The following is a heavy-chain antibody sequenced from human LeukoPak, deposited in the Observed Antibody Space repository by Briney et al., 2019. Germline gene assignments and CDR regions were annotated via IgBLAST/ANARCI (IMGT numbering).Heavy chain of an antibody. CDR1: GYTFTSYG. J-gene: IGHJ4*02. Sequence: ASVNDSCKASGYTFTSYGISWVRQAPGQGREWMGWHSAYNGNTNYAQKLQGRVTMTTDTSTSTAYMELRSLRSDDTAVYYCARTITPGIAAAGGYFDYWVQGTLVTVSS. V-gene: IGHV1-18*04. D-gene: IGHD6-13*01. CDR3: ARTITPGIAAAGGYFDY. CDR2: HSAYNGNT.